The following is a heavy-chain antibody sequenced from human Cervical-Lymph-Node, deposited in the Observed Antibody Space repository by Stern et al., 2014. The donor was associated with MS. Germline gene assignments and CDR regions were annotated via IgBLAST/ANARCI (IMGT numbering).Heavy chain of an antibody. CDR3: ARGLPNTGYDP. Sequence: EDQLVESGGGLVQPGGSLRLACAASGFTFSSYPMNWVRQAPGKGPAWISYINTVATNIYYADSVKGRFTISRDNAKNSLFLQMNSLRADDTAVYYCARGLPNTGYDPWGQGTLVTVSS. J-gene: IGHJ5*02. D-gene: IGHD6-25*01. V-gene: IGHV3-48*01. CDR2: INTVATNI. CDR1: GFTFSSYP.